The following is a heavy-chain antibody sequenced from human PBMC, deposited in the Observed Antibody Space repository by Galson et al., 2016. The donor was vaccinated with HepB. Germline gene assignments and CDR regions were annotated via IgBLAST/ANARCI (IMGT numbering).Heavy chain of an antibody. CDR2: IYYSGST. CDR1: GGSVISSSYY. CDR3: ARTEPSYSYEFDY. V-gene: IGHV4-39*01. D-gene: IGHD5-18*01. J-gene: IGHJ4*02. Sequence: TLSLTCNVSGGSVISSSYYWGWIRQPPGKGLEWIGSIYYSGSTYYNPSLKSRVTISVDTSKNQFSLNLSSVTAADTAVYYCARTEPSYSYEFDYWGQGTLVTVSS.